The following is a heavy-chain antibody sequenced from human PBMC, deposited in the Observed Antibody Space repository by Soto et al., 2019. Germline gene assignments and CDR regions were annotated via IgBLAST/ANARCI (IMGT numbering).Heavy chain of an antibody. D-gene: IGHD2-2*01. V-gene: IGHV3-15*01. CDR2: IKSKTDDGTT. CDR3: TTDSSSWAYYYYYGMDV. CDR1: GFTFSNAW. J-gene: IGHJ6*02. Sequence: EVQLVESGGGLVKPGGSLRLSCTVSGFTFSNAWMTWVRQAPGKGLEWVGSIKSKTDDGTTDYAAPVKGRFTISRDDSRNTLYLQMNSLKTEDTAVYYCTTDSSSWAYYYYYGMDVWGQGTTVTVSS.